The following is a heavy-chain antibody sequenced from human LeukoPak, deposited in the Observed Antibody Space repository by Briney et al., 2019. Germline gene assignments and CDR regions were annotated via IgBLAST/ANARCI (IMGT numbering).Heavy chain of an antibody. D-gene: IGHD3-10*01. Sequence: SETLSLTCTVSGGSISSYYWSWIRQPPGKGLEWIGRIYTSGSTNYNPSLKSRVTMSVDTSKNQFSLKLSSVTAADTAVYYCARDLQVLLWFGESGYWGQGTLVTVSS. CDR1: GGSISSYY. V-gene: IGHV4-4*07. CDR3: ARDLQVLLWFGESGY. J-gene: IGHJ4*02. CDR2: IYTSGST.